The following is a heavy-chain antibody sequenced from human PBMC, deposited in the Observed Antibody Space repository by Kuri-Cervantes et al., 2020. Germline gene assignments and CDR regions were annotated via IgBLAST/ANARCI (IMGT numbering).Heavy chain of an antibody. J-gene: IGHJ5*02. D-gene: IGHD2-21*01. CDR3: ARPIWIGGGVCFDP. CDR1: GGSFSGYY. CDR2: INHSRST. V-gene: IGHV4-34*01. Sequence: GSLRLSCAVYGGSFSGYYWSWIRQPPGKGLEWIGEINHSRSTNYNSSLKSRVTISVDTSKSQLSLKVTSVTAADTAVYYCARPIWIGGGVCFDPWGQGTLVTVSS.